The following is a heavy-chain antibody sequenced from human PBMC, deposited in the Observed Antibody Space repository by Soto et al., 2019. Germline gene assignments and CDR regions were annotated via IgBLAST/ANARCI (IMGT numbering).Heavy chain of an antibody. Sequence: GGSLRLSCAASGFTVSSNYMNWVRQAPGKGLEWVSIIYSDGTTSYADSVKGRFTISRDNYKNTLHLQMNSLRAEDTAVYYCAILSNWGQGTLVTVSS. CDR1: GFTVSSNY. D-gene: IGHD6-6*01. CDR3: AILSN. CDR2: IYSDGTT. V-gene: IGHV3-53*01. J-gene: IGHJ4*02.